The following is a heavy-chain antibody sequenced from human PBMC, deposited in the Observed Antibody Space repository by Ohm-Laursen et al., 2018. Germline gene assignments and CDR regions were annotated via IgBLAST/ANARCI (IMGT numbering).Heavy chain of an antibody. D-gene: IGHD3-22*01. V-gene: IGHV4-59*07. CDR1: GGSISSYY. CDR2: IYKSGST. CDR3: SRGRHGWSYYDRSSYLDYWYFDL. J-gene: IGHJ2*01. Sequence: SDTLSLTCTVSGGSISSYYWSWTRQSPGKGLEWIGYIYKSGSTTYNYSLKSRITISKDTSKYQFTLKLTSVTAADTAVYYWSRGRHGWSYYDRSSYLDYWYFDLWGRGTQVTVSS.